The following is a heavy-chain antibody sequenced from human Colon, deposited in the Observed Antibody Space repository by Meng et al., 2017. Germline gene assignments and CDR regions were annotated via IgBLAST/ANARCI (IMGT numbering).Heavy chain of an antibody. Sequence: GESLKISCAASGFTFSSYWMSWVRQAPGKGREWVANIKQDGSEKYYVDSVKGRFTISRDNAKNSLYLQMNSLRAEDTAVYYCARDSLDSSGYYSYYYYYYGMDVWGQGTTVTVSS. V-gene: IGHV3-7*01. CDR1: GFTFSSYW. D-gene: IGHD3-22*01. CDR3: ARDSLDSSGYYSYYYYYYGMDV. J-gene: IGHJ6*02. CDR2: IKQDGSEK.